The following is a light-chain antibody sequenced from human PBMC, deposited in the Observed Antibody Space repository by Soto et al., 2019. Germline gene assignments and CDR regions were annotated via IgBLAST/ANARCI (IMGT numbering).Light chain of an antibody. V-gene: IGKV1-39*01. CDR2: AAS. CDR1: QSISSY. CDR3: QQSYSNPQT. Sequence: DIPMTQSPSSLSASVGDRVTITCRASQSISSYLNWYQQKPGKAPKLLIYAASTFQSGVPSRFSGSGSGTDFTLTISSLQPEDFATYFCQQSYSNPQTFGQGT. J-gene: IGKJ1*01.